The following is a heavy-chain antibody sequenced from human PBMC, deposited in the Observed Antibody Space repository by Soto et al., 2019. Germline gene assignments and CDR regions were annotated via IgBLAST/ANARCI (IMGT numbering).Heavy chain of an antibody. D-gene: IGHD1-20*01. Sequence: QVQLQESGPGLVKPSQTLSLTCTVSGGSISSGGYYWSWIRQHPGKGLEWIGYIYYSGSTYYNPSLKSRVTISVDTSKNQVSLKLSSVTAADTAVYYCARGHDPIVNYYFDYWGQGTLVTVSS. CDR1: GGSISSGGYY. V-gene: IGHV4-31*03. CDR3: ARGHDPIVNYYFDY. CDR2: IYYSGST. J-gene: IGHJ4*02.